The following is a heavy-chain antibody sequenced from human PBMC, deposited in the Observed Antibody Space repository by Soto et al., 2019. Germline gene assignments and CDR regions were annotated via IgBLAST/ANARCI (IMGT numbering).Heavy chain of an antibody. CDR1: GIAFSSYD. V-gene: IGHV3-13*01. D-gene: IGHD2-2*01. Sequence: GGSLRLSCAASGIAFSSYDMHWVRQGTGKGLEWVSTIATAGDTYYPGSVKGRFTISRENAKNSLYLQMNSLRAGDTAVYYCARGPYCDTSSCFLPNYYFAMDVWGRGTTVTVSS. CDR2: IATAGDT. CDR3: ARGPYCDTSSCFLPNYYFAMDV. J-gene: IGHJ6*02.